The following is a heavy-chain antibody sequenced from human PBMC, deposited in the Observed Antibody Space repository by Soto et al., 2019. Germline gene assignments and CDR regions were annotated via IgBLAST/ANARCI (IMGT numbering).Heavy chain of an antibody. D-gene: IGHD6-13*01. CDR2: IKSKTDGGTT. J-gene: IGHJ6*02. CDR1: GFTFSNAW. CDR3: TTGLEQQLAYYYYYGMDV. Sequence: GGSLRLSCAASGFTFSNAWMNWVRQAPGKGLEWVGRIKSKTDGGTTDYAAPVKGRFTISRDDSKNTLYLQMNSLKTEDTAVYYCTTGLEQQLAYYYYYGMDVWGQGTTVTVSS. V-gene: IGHV3-15*07.